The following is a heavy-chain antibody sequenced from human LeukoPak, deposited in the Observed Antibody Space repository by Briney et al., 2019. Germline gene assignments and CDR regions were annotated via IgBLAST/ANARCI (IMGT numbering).Heavy chain of an antibody. Sequence: ASVKVSCKTSGYRFTDYYIHWVRQAPGQGLEWMGWINPNSGNTGYAQKFQGRVTITRNTPISTAYMELSSLRSEDTAVYYCARGEYSSGWLVAFDIRGQGTMVTVSS. CDR1: GYRFTDYY. CDR3: ARGEYSSGWLVAFDI. D-gene: IGHD6-19*01. CDR2: INPNSGNT. J-gene: IGHJ3*02. V-gene: IGHV1-8*03.